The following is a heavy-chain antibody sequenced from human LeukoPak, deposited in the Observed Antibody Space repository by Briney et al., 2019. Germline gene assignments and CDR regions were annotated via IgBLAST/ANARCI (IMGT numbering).Heavy chain of an antibody. CDR1: GYTFTSYG. CDR3: ARDHNSVSAGTFDY. J-gene: IGHJ4*02. V-gene: IGHV1-18*01. D-gene: IGHD6-19*01. Sequence: ASVKASCKASGYTFTSYGISWVRQAPGPGLEWMGWISAYNGNTNYAQKLQGRVTMTTDTSTSTAYMELRSLRSDDTAVYYCARDHNSVSAGTFDYWGQGTLVTVSS. CDR2: ISAYNGNT.